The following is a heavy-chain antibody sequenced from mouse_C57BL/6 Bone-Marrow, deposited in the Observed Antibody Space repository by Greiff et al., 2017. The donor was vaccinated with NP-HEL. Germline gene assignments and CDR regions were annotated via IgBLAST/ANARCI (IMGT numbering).Heavy chain of an antibody. CDR2: VYPSDSET. CDR3: AGGQLRLGY. J-gene: IGHJ2*01. V-gene: IGHV1-61*01. CDR1: GYTFTSYW. D-gene: IGHD3-2*02. Sequence: QVQLQQPGAEMVRPGSSVKLSCKASGYTFTSYWMDWVKQRPGQGLEWIGNVYPSDSETHYNQKFKDKATLTVDKSSSTAYMQLSSLTSEDSAVYYCAGGQLRLGYWGQGTTLTVSS.